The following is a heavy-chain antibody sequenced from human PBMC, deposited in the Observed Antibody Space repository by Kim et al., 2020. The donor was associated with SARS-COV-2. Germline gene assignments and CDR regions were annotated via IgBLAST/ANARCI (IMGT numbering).Heavy chain of an antibody. D-gene: IGHD3-22*01. J-gene: IGHJ4*02. CDR1: GFTFSSYV. Sequence: GGSLRLSCVASGFTFSSYVMSWVRQAPGKGLEWVSGISGSGGTTYYADSVKGRFTISRDNSKNTLYLQMNSLRAEDTAVYYCAKAGHYYDSGGYYRLEDYWGQGTLVTVSS. CDR3: AKAGHYYDSGGYYRLEDY. V-gene: IGHV3-23*01. CDR2: ISGSGGTT.